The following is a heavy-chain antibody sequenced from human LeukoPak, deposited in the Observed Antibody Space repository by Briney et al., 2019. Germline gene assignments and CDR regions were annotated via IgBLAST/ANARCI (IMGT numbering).Heavy chain of an antibody. CDR2: ISYSGST. D-gene: IGHD6-13*01. CDR1: GGSISNSISSNY. J-gene: IGHJ4*02. V-gene: IGHV4-59*08. CDR3: ARQGGYSSSPDY. Sequence: PSETLSLTCTVSGGSISNSISSNYWSWIRQPPGKGLEWIGYISYSGSTTHYNPSLKSRVTISVDPSKNQFSLKLSSVTAADTAVYYCARQGGYSSSPDYWGQGTLVTVSS.